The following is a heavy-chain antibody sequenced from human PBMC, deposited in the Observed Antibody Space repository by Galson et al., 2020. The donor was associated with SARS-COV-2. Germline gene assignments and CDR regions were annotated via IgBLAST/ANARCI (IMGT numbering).Heavy chain of an antibody. Sequence: ASETPSLTCTVSGDSVSSGDYDWNWIRQHPGKGLQWIGSISYSGGTSYNPSLKSRITISVDTSKNQFSLKQNSVTAADTAIYYCARSSPTYGMDVWGQGTTVTVSS. CDR1: GDSVSSGDYD. CDR2: ISYSGGT. J-gene: IGHJ6*02. CDR3: ARSSPTYGMDV. D-gene: IGHD6-6*01. V-gene: IGHV4-31*03.